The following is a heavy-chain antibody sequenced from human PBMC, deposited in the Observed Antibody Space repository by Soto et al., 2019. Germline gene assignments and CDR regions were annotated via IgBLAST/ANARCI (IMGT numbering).Heavy chain of an antibody. Sequence: QVQLVESGGGVVQPGRSLRLSCAASGFTFSSYAMHWVRQAPGKGLEWVAVISYDGSNKYYADSVKGRFTISRDNSKNTLYLQMNSLRAEDTAGYYCARDLGDPIVVVTAYSWFDPWGQGTLVTVSS. CDR3: ARDLGDPIVVVTAYSWFDP. CDR1: GFTFSSYA. D-gene: IGHD2-21*02. CDR2: ISYDGSNK. V-gene: IGHV3-30-3*01. J-gene: IGHJ5*02.